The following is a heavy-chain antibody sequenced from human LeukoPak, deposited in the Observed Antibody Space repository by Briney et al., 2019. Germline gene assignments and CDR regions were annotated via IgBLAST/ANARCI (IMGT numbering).Heavy chain of an antibody. J-gene: IGHJ3*02. CDR3: AKSLDPWGAFDI. V-gene: IGHV1-18*01. CDR2: ISACNGNT. D-gene: IGHD3-16*01. CDR1: GYTFTSYG. Sequence: ASVKVSCKASGYTFTSYGISWVRQAPGQGLEWMGWISACNGNTNYAQKLQGRVTMTTGTSTSTAYMELRSLRSDDTAVYYCAKSLDPWGAFDIWGQGTMVTVSS.